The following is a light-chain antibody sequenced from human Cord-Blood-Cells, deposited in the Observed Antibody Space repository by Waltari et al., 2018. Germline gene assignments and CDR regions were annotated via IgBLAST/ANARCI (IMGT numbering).Light chain of an antibody. Sequence: QSALTQPASVSGCPGHSITIPCTGTSSDVGGNTLVSWYQQHPGKAPKLMIYDGSKRPSGVSNRFSGSKSGNTASLTISGLQAEDEADYYCCSYAGSSTWVFGGGTKLTVL. CDR3: CSYAGSSTWV. CDR2: DGS. J-gene: IGLJ3*02. CDR1: SSDVGGNTL. V-gene: IGLV2-23*01.